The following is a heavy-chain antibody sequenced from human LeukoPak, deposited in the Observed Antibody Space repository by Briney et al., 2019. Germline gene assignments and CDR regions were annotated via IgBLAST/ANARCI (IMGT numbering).Heavy chain of an antibody. CDR3: ARGHSSDGTDP. Sequence: SETLSLTCAVYGGSFSGYYWSWIRQHPGKGLEWIGEINHSGSTNYNPSLKSRVTISVDTSKNQFPLKLSSVTAADTAVYYCARGHSSDGTDPWGQGTLVTVSS. J-gene: IGHJ5*02. V-gene: IGHV4-34*01. D-gene: IGHD6-19*01. CDR2: INHSGST. CDR1: GGSFSGYY.